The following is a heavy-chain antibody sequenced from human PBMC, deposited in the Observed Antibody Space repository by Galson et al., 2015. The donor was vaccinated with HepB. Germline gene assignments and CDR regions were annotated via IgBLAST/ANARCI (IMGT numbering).Heavy chain of an antibody. CDR3: AKDYSGYDYWGYYFDY. Sequence: SLRLSCAASGFTFSSYAMSWVRQAPGKGLEWVSAISGSGSSTYYADSVKGRFTISRDNSKNTLYLQMNSLRAEDTAVYYCAKDYSGYDYWGYYFDYRGQGTLVTVSS. CDR1: GFTFSSYA. CDR2: ISGSGSST. V-gene: IGHV3-23*01. J-gene: IGHJ4*02. D-gene: IGHD5-12*01.